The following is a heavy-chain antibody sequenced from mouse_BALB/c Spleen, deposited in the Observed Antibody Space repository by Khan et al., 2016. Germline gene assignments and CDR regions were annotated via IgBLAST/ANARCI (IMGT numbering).Heavy chain of an antibody. CDR3: VSLTTVLAWDYVMDY. Sequence: EVELVESGGGLVKPGGSLKLSCAASGFTFSSYAMSWVRQTPEKRLEWVATISSGGSYTYYTDSVKGRFTISRDNAKNTLYLQMSNLRSEDTAIYCCVSLTTVLAWDYVMDYWGQGTSVTVSS. V-gene: IGHV5-9-3*01. CDR2: ISSGGSYT. D-gene: IGHD1-1*01. J-gene: IGHJ4*01. CDR1: GFTFSSYA.